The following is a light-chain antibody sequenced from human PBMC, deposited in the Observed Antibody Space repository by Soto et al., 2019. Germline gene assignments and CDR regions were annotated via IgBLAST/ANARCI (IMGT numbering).Light chain of an antibody. CDR1: QGIRND. J-gene: IGKJ1*01. CDR2: AAS. V-gene: IGKV1-39*01. Sequence: DIHMTQSPSSPSASVGDRVTITCRASQGIRNDLGWYQQKPGRAPKLQIYAASNLQSGVPSRFSGSGSGTDFTLTIRSLQPEDFATYFCQQSYSSPWTFGQGTKVDIK. CDR3: QQSYSSPWT.